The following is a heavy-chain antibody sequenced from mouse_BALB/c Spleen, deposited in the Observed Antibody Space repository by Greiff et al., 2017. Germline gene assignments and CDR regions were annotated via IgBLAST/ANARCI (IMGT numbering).Heavy chain of an antibody. J-gene: IGHJ4*01. V-gene: IGHV1-87*01. D-gene: IGHD1-2*01. CDR2: IYPGDGDT. CDR3: ARLPLEPMDY. Sequence: QVQLKQSGAELVRPGASVKLSCKASGYSFTSYWMQWVKQRPGQGLEWIGAIYPGDGDTRYTQKFKGKATLTADKSSSTAYMQLSSLASEDSAVYYCARLPLEPMDYWGQGTSVTVSS. CDR1: GYSFTSYW.